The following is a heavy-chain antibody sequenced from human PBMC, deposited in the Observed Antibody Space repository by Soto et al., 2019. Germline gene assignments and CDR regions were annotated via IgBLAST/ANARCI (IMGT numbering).Heavy chain of an antibody. CDR3: ARDRDPGYSDYDLGFSSN. J-gene: IGHJ4*01. Sequence: EVQLVESGGGLVKPGGSLRLSCAASGFTFSSYSMTWVRQAPGKGLEWVSCISRSGTYIYYADSVKGRFTISRDNAKNSLYLQMNSLRAEDTALYYCARDRDPGYSDYDLGFSSNWGHGTLVTVSS. CDR1: GFTFSSYS. CDR2: ISRSGTYI. V-gene: IGHV3-21*01. D-gene: IGHD5-12*01.